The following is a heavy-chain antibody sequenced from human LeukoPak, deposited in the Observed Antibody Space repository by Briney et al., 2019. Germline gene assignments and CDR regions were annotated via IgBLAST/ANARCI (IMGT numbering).Heavy chain of an antibody. D-gene: IGHD5-12*01. CDR1: GDSVSSKSAA. J-gene: IGHJ4*02. V-gene: IGHV6-1*01. CDR2: TYYRSKWYI. CDR3: ARTIVASRYYFDS. Sequence: SQTLSLTCAISGDSVSSKSAAWHWIRQSPSRGLEWLGRTYYRSKWYIDYGSSVRSRIIINLDTSKNQFSLQLNSVTPEDTAMYYCARTIVASRYYFDSWGQGTLVTVSS.